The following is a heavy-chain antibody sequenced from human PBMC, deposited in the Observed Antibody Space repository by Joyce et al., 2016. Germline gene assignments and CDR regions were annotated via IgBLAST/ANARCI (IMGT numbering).Heavy chain of an antibody. J-gene: IGHJ4*02. CDR2: IKEGGTEK. CDR1: GFTFSAYW. Sequence: EVHLVESGGGLVQPGGSLRLSCAASGFTFSAYWMTWVRQAPGKGLEWVATIKEGGTEKFYVDSGKGRFTISRDNAENSVYLQMNSLRAEDTAEYYCVRDPFDYWGQGAVATVSS. CDR3: VRDPFDY. V-gene: IGHV3-7*04.